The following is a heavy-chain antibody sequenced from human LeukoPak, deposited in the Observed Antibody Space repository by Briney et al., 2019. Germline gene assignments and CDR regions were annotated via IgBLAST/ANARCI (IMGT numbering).Heavy chain of an antibody. CDR1: GFTFSSYW. J-gene: IGHJ4*02. D-gene: IGHD4-17*01. Sequence: PGGSLRLSCAASGFTFSSYWMNWARQAPGKGLEWVASINHNGNVNYYVDSVRGRFTISRDNSKNTLYLQMNSLRAEDTAVYYCAKDPQTWTVTYFDYWGQGTLVTVSS. CDR2: INHNGNVN. V-gene: IGHV3-7*03. CDR3: AKDPQTWTVTYFDY.